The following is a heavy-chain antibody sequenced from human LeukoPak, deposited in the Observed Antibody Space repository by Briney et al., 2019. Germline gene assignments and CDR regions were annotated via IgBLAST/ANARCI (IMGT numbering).Heavy chain of an antibody. CDR2: ISGSGGST. V-gene: IGHV3-23*01. J-gene: IGHJ5*02. Sequence: GGSLRLSCAASGFTFRTYSIHWVRQAPGKGLEWVSGISGSGGSTYYAASVKGRFTISRDNSKNTLFLQMNSLRADDTAMYYCARGQGAWGQGTLVTVSS. CDR3: ARGQGA. CDR1: GFTFRTYS.